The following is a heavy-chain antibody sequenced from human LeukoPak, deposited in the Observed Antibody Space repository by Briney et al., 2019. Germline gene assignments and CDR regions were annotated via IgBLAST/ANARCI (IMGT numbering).Heavy chain of an antibody. CDR3: AKVETWSSFDY. D-gene: IGHD5-24*01. J-gene: IGHJ4*02. CDR2: ISSNFGTT. Sequence: SVKLSCKASGGTFSSYAISWVRQAPGQGLEWMGGISSNFGTTNYAQKFQGRVTITRDTSISTPYMQLNRLRSDDTAVYYCAKVETWSSFDYWGPGTPVTVSS. V-gene: IGHV1-69*05. CDR1: GGTFSSYA.